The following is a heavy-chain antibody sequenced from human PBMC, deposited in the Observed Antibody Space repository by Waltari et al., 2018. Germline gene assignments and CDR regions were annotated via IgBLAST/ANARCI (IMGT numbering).Heavy chain of an antibody. CDR1: RGSLSSNNYY. V-gene: IGHV4-39*01. CDR2: IYSSGTT. D-gene: IGHD5-18*01. Sequence: QLQLQESGPGLVKPSETLSLTCTVPRGSLSSNNYYWGCIRQSPGKGLEWIGSIYSSGTTSYNPSLQSRATISVDTSKNQFSLKLTSVIAADTAMYYCARQGDSYGFFDSWGLGTLVTISS. J-gene: IGHJ4*02. CDR3: ARQGDSYGFFDS.